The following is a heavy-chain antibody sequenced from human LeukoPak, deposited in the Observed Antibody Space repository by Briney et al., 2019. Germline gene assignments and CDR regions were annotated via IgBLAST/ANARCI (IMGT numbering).Heavy chain of an antibody. Sequence: SETLSLTCAVYGGSFSGYYWSWIRQPPGKGLEWIGEINHSGGTNYNPSLKSRVTISVDTSKNQFSLKLSSVTAADTAVYYCARSGTFYYDFWSGYYKNWFDPWGQGTLVTVSS. CDR3: ARSGTFYYDFWSGYYKNWFDP. CDR2: INHSGGT. V-gene: IGHV4-34*01. D-gene: IGHD3-3*01. J-gene: IGHJ5*02. CDR1: GGSFSGYY.